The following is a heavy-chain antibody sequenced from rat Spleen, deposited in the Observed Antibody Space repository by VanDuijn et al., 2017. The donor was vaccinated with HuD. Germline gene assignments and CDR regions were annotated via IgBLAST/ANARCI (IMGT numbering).Heavy chain of an antibody. CDR1: GFTFNNYW. Sequence: EVQLVESGGGLVQPGRSLKLSCEASGFTFNNYWMTWIRQAPGKGLEWVATITHIGGTSYYPDSVKGRFTISREDGRSTLYLQMNSLRSEDTATYYCARQDYGGYWFAYWGQGTLVTVSS. CDR3: ARQDYGGYWFAY. D-gene: IGHD1-11*01. J-gene: IGHJ3*01. V-gene: IGHV5-31*01. CDR2: ITHIGGTS.